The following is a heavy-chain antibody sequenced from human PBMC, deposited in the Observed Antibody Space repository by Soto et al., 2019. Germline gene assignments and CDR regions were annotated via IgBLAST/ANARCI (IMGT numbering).Heavy chain of an antibody. D-gene: IGHD3-22*01. J-gene: IGHJ6*02. V-gene: IGHV1-18*01. CDR1: GYTFTTYD. CDR3: ARVIGDYYRMDV. CDR2: ISAYNGHT. Sequence: QVQLVQSGGEVKKPGASVKVSCKASGYTFTTYDLSWVRQAPGQGLEWMGWISAYNGHTNYAQNLQGRVTMTTDTSTSTAYMELTSLRSDDTAVYYCARVIGDYYRMDVWGQGTTVTVSS.